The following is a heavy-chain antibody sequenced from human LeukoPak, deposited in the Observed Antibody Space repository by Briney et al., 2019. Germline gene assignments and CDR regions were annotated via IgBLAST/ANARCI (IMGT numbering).Heavy chain of an antibody. CDR3: ARAQVLLWFGELITSPIDY. V-gene: IGHV4-38-2*01. CDR2: IYHSGST. D-gene: IGHD3-10*01. CDR1: GYSISSGYY. Sequence: SETLSLTCAVSGYSISSGYYWGWIRQPPGKGREGIGRIYHSGSTYYNLSLKSRVTISVDTSKNQFSLKLSSVTAADTAVYYCARAQVLLWFGELITSPIDYWGQGTLVTVSS. J-gene: IGHJ4*02.